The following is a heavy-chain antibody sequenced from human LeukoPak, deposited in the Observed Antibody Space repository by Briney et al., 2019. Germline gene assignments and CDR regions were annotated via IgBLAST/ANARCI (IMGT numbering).Heavy chain of an antibody. CDR3: ARDLHYYDSSGYPFDY. CDR2: IIPIFGRA. V-gene: IGHV1-69*04. D-gene: IGHD3-22*01. Sequence: SVKVSCKASGGTFNSYAMSWVRQAPGQGLEWMGRIIPIFGRANYAQKFQGRVTITADKSTSTAYMELSSLRSQDTAVYYCARDLHYYDSSGYPFDYWGQGTMVTVSS. J-gene: IGHJ4*02. CDR1: GGTFNSYA.